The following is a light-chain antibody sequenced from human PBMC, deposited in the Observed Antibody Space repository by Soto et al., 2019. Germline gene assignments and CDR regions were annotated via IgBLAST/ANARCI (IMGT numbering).Light chain of an antibody. Sequence: LTMSVGAVSFSPGDSATASCRASQSVSSRYLAWYQQKPGQAPRLLIYGASSRATGIPDRFSGSGSGTDFTLTISRLEPEDFAVYYCQQYGISPYTFAQG. CDR1: QSVSSRY. V-gene: IGKV3-20*01. CDR3: QQYGISPYT. J-gene: IGKJ5*01. CDR2: GAS.